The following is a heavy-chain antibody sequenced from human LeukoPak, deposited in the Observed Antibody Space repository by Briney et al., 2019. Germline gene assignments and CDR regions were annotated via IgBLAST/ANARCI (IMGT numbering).Heavy chain of an antibody. V-gene: IGHV5-51*01. CDR2: MYPCDSDT. CDR3: ARHLHTYYYDSSHFARGFDI. Sequence: GESLKISCKVSGYIFTDYWIGWVRQMPGKGLEWMGIMYPCDSDTRYSPSFQGQVTMSADKSTSTAYLQWNSLKASDTAIYYCARHLHTYYYDSSHFARGFDIWGQGTMVTVSS. D-gene: IGHD3-22*01. J-gene: IGHJ3*02. CDR1: GYIFTDYW.